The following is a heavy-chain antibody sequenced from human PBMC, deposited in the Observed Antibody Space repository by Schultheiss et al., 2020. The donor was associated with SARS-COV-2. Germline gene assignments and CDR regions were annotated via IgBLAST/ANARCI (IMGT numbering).Heavy chain of an antibody. D-gene: IGHD1-7*01. J-gene: IGHJ3*02. V-gene: IGHV3-21*01. CDR3: ARLSITGTTFHAFDI. CDR2: ISSSSSYI. Sequence: GESLKISCAASGFTFSSYSMNWVRQAPGKGLEWVSSISSSSSYIYYADSVKGRFTISRDNAKNSLYLQMNSLRAEDTAVYYCARLSITGTTFHAFDIWGQGTMVTVSS. CDR1: GFTFSSYS.